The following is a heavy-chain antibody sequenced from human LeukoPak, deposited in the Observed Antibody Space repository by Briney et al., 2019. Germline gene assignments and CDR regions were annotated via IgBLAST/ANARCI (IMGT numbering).Heavy chain of an antibody. CDR1: GYSFTSYW. Sequence: ESLKISCKGSGYSFTSYWIGWVRQMPGKGLEWMGIIYPGDSDTRYSPSFQGQVTISADKSISTAYLQWSSLKASDTAMYYCARTGYCSSTSCPPPTYYYYMTSGAKGPRSPSP. CDR2: IYPGDSDT. CDR3: ARTGYCSSTSCPPPTYYYYMTS. V-gene: IGHV5-51*01. J-gene: IGHJ6*03. D-gene: IGHD2-2*01.